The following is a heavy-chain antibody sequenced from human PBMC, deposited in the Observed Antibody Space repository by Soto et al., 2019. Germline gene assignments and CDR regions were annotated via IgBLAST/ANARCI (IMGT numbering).Heavy chain of an antibody. CDR1: GFTFGSYE. CDR3: ARGVLCYSDSSGYRHWLDP. V-gene: IGHV3-48*03. D-gene: IGHD3-22*01. Sequence: QPGGSLRLSCAASGFTFGSYEMNWVRQAPGKGLEWVSYISSSGSIIYYADSVKGRFTISRDNAKNSLYLQMNSLRAEDTAVYYCARGVLCYSDSSGYRHWLDPWGQGTLVTVSS. J-gene: IGHJ5*02. CDR2: ISSSGSII.